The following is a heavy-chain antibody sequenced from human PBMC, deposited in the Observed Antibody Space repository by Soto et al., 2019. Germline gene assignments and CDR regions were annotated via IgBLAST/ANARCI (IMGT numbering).Heavy chain of an antibody. CDR1: GGTFSSYA. CDR3: ARRSIVVVVAASGPHYYYYGMDV. CDR2: IIPIFGTA. D-gene: IGHD2-15*01. Sequence: SVKVSCKASGGTFSSYAISLVRQAPGQGLEWMGGIIPIFGTANYAQKFQGRVTITADESTSTAYMELSSLRSEDTAVYYCARRSIVVVVAASGPHYYYYGMDVWGQGTTVTVSS. J-gene: IGHJ6*02. V-gene: IGHV1-69*13.